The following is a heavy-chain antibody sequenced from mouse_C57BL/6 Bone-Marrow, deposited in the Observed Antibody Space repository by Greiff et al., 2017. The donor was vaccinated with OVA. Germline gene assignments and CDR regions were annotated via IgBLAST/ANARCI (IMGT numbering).Heavy chain of an antibody. D-gene: IGHD2-5*01. CDR3: ARGEAYYSSYFDY. V-gene: IGHV1-78*01. Sequence: VKLVESDAELVKPGASVKISCKVSGYTFTDHTIHWMKQRPEQGLEWIGYIYPRDGSTKYNEKFKGKATLTADKSSSTAYMQLNSLTSEDSAVYFCARGEAYYSSYFDYWGQGTTLTVSS. CDR2: IYPRDGST. J-gene: IGHJ2*01. CDR1: GYTFTDHT.